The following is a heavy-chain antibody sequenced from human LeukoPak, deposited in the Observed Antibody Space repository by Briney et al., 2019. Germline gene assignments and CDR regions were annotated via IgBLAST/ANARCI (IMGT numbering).Heavy chain of an antibody. D-gene: IGHD6-13*01. CDR3: AQHEGSIAAAGTHDY. J-gene: IGHJ4*02. CDR1: GFTFSGYG. CDR2: ISGSGGST. Sequence: GGTLRLSCAASGFTFSGYGMSWVRQAPGKGLEWVSAISGSGGSTYYADSVKGRFTISRDNSKNTLYLQMNSLRAEDTAVYYCAQHEGSIAAAGTHDYWGQGTLVTVSS. V-gene: IGHV3-23*01.